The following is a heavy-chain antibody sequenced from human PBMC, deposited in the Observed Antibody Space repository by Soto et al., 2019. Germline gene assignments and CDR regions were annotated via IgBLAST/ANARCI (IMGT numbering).Heavy chain of an antibody. V-gene: IGHV2-5*02. CDR2: IYWDDDK. Sequence: GSGPTLVNPTQTLRVTCTFSGFSLTTRGLGVGWFRQPPGEALEWLALIYWDDDKRYSPSLKSRLTITRVTSKNQVVLTMTDMHPVDTATYYCAHSCRHFDSTPINFDPWRQGTLVTVS. CDR3: AHSCRHFDSTPINFDP. J-gene: IGHJ5*02. CDR1: GFSLTTRGLG. D-gene: IGHD3-9*01.